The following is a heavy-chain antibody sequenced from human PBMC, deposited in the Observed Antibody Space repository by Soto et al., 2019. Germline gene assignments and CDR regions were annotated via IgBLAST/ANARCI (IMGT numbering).Heavy chain of an antibody. D-gene: IGHD6-19*01. Sequence: QVQLVQSGAEVKNPGSSVRVSCKASGGTFTNYGINWARQAPGQGLEWLGRIIPILDITNYAQGFRGRVTITADKSTSTAYMEMSSLRSEDTAVYYCAGVVEVAAPYYYGLDVWGQGTSVIVS. J-gene: IGHJ6*02. CDR3: AGVVEVAAPYYYGLDV. V-gene: IGHV1-69*04. CDR1: GGTFTNYG. CDR2: IIPILDIT.